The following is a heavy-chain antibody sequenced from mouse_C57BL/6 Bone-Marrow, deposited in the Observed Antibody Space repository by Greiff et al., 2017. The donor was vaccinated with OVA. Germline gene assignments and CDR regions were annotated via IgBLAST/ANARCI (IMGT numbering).Heavy chain of an antibody. CDR3: AKRGRLRRDYAMDY. CDR2: IWGDGSK. Sequence: VMLVESGPGLVAPSQSLSITCTVSGFSLTSYGVSWVRQPPGKGLEWLGVIWGDGSKNDHSALISRLSSSKDNSKSQVFLKLNSLQTDDTATYYCAKRGRLRRDYAMDYWGQGTSVTVSS. V-gene: IGHV2-3*01. D-gene: IGHD2-4*01. J-gene: IGHJ4*01. CDR1: GFSLTSYG.